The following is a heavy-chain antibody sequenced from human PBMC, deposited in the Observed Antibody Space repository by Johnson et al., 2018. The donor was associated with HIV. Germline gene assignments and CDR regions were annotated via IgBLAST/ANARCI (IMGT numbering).Heavy chain of an antibody. Sequence: EVQLVESGGGLVQPGGSLRLSCAASGLIFSNAWMSWVRQAPGKGLEWVGRIRSNTAGGTTEYAVHVTGRFTISRADSKNTLYLQMNSLKSEDTAVYYCTTAKWLLGAFDIWGQGTMVTVSS. CDR3: TTAKWLLGAFDI. CDR2: IRSNTAGGTT. J-gene: IGHJ3*02. V-gene: IGHV3-15*01. CDR1: GLIFSNAW. D-gene: IGHD3-22*01.